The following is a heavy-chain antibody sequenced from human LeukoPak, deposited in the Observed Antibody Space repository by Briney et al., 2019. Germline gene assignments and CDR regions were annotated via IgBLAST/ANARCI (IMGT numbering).Heavy chain of an antibody. D-gene: IGHD3-10*01. CDR2: IKKDGSEK. CDR3: ARAGFSFSDYSGSFFDY. J-gene: IGHJ4*02. Sequence: GGSLRLSCAASGFTFSSYWMSWVCQAPGKGLEWVANIKKDGSEKYYVDSVKGRFTISRDNAKKSLYLQMNSLGAEDTAVYYCARAGFSFSDYSGSFFDYWGQGTLVTVSS. CDR1: GFTFSSYW. V-gene: IGHV3-7*01.